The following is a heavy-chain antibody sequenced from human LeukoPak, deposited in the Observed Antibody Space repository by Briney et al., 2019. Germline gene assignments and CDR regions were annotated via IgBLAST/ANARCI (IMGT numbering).Heavy chain of an antibody. CDR2: ISYDGSNK. CDR3: ARGLRSYYGYYYGMDV. V-gene: IGHV3-30-3*01. CDR1: GFTFSSYA. Sequence: GGSLRLSCAASGFTFSSYAMHWVRQAPGKGLEWVAVISYDGSNKYYADSVKGRFTISRDNSKNTLYLQMNSLRAEDTAVYYCARGLRSYYGYYYGMDVWGQGTTVTVSS. J-gene: IGHJ6*02. D-gene: IGHD1-26*01.